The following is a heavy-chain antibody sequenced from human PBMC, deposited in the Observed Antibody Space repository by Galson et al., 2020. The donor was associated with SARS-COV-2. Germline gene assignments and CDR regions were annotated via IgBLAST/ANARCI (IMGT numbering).Heavy chain of an antibody. CDR3: ARDSLVTTNWFDP. CDR2: IYYSGST. D-gene: IGHD4-17*01. CDR1: GGSISSGGYY. J-gene: IGHJ5*02. Sequence: SETLSLTCTVSGGSISSGGYYWSWIRQHPGKGLEWIGYIYYSGSTYYNPSLKSRVTISVDTSKNQFSLKLSSVTAADTAVYYCARDSLVTTNWFDPWGQGTLVTVSS. V-gene: IGHV4-31*03.